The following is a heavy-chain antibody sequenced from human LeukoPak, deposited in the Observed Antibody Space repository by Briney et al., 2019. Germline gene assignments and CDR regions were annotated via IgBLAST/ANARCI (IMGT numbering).Heavy chain of an antibody. J-gene: IGHJ4*02. CDR3: ASLRYFDWLPFDY. V-gene: IGHV3-11*04. Sequence: PGGSLRLSCAASGFTFSDYYMSWLRQAPGKGLEWVSYISSSGSTIYYADSVKGRFTISRDNAKNSLYLQMNSLRAEDTAVYYCASLRYFDWLPFDYWGQGTLVTVSS. CDR2: ISSSGSTI. CDR1: GFTFSDYY. D-gene: IGHD3-9*01.